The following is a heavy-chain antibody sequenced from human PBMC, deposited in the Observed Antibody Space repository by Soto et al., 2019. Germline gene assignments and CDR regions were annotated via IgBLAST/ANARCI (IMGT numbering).Heavy chain of an antibody. CDR2: INYSGST. J-gene: IGHJ6*02. CDR3: ARGVVYRDVGLAYGMDV. D-gene: IGHD3-22*01. Sequence: PSETLSLTFAVYGESFSNHYWTCIRQSQGKGLEWVGEINYSGSTRYNWGVGSRVTISVDTSKNQFSLMVTSVTAEETAAYYCARGVVYRDVGLAYGMDVWGQGTTVNVSS. CDR1: GESFSNHY. V-gene: IGHV4-34*01.